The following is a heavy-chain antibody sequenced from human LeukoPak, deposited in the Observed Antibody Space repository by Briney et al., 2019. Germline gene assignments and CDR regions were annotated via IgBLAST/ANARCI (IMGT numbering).Heavy chain of an antibody. J-gene: IGHJ4*02. CDR2: IDSDGHTT. CDR3: ATLAYVPDY. D-gene: IGHD3-10*02. Sequence: PGGSLRLSCAASGFTFSRYWMHWVRQAPGKGLVWVSGIDSDGHTTFYADYVKGRFTISRDNARNTLFLQMNSLGAEDTAVYYCATLAYVPDYWGQGTLVTVSS. V-gene: IGHV3-74*01. CDR1: GFTFSRYW.